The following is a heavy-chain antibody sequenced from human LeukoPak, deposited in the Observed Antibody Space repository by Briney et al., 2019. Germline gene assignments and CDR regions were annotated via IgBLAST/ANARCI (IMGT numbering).Heavy chain of an antibody. D-gene: IGHD6-19*01. J-gene: IGHJ4*02. V-gene: IGHV3-30*02. CDR1: VFTFSSYG. CDR3: AREVGAVAGRSFDH. CDR2: IRYDGSNK. Sequence: PGGSLRLSCAASVFTFSSYGMHWVRQAPGKGLEWVAFIRYDGSNKYYADTVKGRFSISRDDSKNTLYLQMNSLTTEDTAVYYCAREVGAVAGRSFDHWGQGTLVTVSS.